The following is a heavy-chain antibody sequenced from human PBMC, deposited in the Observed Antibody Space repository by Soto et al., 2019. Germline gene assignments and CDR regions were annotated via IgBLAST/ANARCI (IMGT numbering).Heavy chain of an antibody. Sequence: GASVRGSWKGAGASFRTHARHWVRRAPGQGLEWVGWINSVNDHTIYSEKFQGRVTITSDTSATTAYMELSSLTSEDTAIYYCARNILGGTTDYWGQGTPDIVSS. CDR2: INSVNDHT. CDR1: GASFRTHA. CDR3: ARNILGGTTDY. V-gene: IGHV1-3*01. D-gene: IGHD1-7*01. J-gene: IGHJ4*02.